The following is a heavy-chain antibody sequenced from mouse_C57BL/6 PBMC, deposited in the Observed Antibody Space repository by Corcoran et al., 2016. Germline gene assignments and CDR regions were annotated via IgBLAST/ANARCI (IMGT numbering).Heavy chain of an antibody. CDR1: GYTFTTYG. V-gene: IGHV9-3*01. CDR2: INTYYGVP. Sequence: QIQLVQSGPELKKPGETVKISCKASGYTFTTYGMSWVKQAPGKGLKWMGWINTYYGVPTYADDFKGRFAFSLETSASTAYLQINNLKNEDTATYFCARSAMDYWGQGTSVTVSS. J-gene: IGHJ4*01. CDR3: ARSAMDY.